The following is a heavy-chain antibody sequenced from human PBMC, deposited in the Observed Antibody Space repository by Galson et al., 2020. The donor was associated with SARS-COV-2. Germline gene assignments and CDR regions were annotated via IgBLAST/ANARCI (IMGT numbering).Heavy chain of an antibody. CDR3: ARNLHSGSHSLEDAFDI. D-gene: IGHD3-10*01. V-gene: IGHV4-30-2*01. J-gene: IGHJ3*02. CDR2: IYHSGIT. CDR1: GVSISSGAYS. Sequence: SQTLSLTCAVSGVSISSGAYSWSWIRQPPGKGLEWIGYIYHSGITYYNPSLKSRVTISVDRSKKQFSLRVTSVTAADTAVYYCARNLHSGSHSLEDAFDIWGQGTRVTVSS.